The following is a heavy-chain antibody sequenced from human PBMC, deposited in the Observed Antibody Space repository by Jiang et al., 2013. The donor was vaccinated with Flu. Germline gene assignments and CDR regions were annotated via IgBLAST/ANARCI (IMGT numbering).Heavy chain of an antibody. V-gene: IGHV1-18*01. J-gene: IGHJ6*02. CDR2: ISAYNGNT. D-gene: IGHD5-12*01. CDR3: ARDSGSGYDWSGHYYYGMDV. Sequence: SGAEVKKPGASVKVSCKASGYTFTSYGISWVRQAPGQGLEWMGWISAYNGNTHYAQKLQGRVTMTTDTSTSTAYMELRSLRSDDTAVYYCARDSGSGYDWSGHYYYGMDVWGQGTTVTVSS. CDR1: GYTFTSYG.